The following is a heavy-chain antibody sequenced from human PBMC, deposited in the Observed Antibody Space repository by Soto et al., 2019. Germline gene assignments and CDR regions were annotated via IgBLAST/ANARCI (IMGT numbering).Heavy chain of an antibody. CDR2: ISGSGGST. D-gene: IGHD2-15*01. CDR1: GFTFSSYA. CDR3: ATQPYCSGGSCPNYYFDY. V-gene: IGHV3-23*01. J-gene: IGHJ4*02. Sequence: GGSLRLSCAASGFTFSSYAMSWVRQAPGKGLEWVSAISGSGGSTYYADSVKGRFTISRDNSKNTLYLQMNSLRAEDTAVYYCATQPYCSGGSCPNYYFDYWGQGTLVTVSS.